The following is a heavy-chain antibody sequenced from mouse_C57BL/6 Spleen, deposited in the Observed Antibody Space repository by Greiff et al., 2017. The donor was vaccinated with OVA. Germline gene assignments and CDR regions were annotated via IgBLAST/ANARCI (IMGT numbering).Heavy chain of an antibody. CDR3: ATITTVVAYDY. Sequence: QVQLKESGAELARPGASVKLSCKASGYTFTSYGISWVKQRTGQGLEWIGEIYPRSGNTYYNEKFKGKATLTAYKSSSTAYMELRSLTSEDSAVYFCATITTVVAYDYWGQGTTLTVSS. CDR1: GYTFTSYG. J-gene: IGHJ2*01. CDR2: IYPRSGNT. D-gene: IGHD1-1*01. V-gene: IGHV1-81*01.